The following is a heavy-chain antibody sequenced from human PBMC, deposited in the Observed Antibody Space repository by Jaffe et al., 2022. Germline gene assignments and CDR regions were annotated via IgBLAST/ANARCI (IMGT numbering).Heavy chain of an antibody. V-gene: IGHV4-59*01. D-gene: IGHD4-17*01. CDR1: GGSISSYY. CDR2: IYYSGST. CDR3: ARVAFDYGDYYLKFWYFDL. J-gene: IGHJ2*01. Sequence: QVQLQESGPGLVKPSETLSLTCTVSGGSISSYYWSWIRQPPGKGLEWIGYIYYSGSTNYNPSLKSRVTISVDTSKNQFSLKLSSVTAADTAVYYCARVAFDYGDYYLKFWYFDLWGRGTLVTVSS.